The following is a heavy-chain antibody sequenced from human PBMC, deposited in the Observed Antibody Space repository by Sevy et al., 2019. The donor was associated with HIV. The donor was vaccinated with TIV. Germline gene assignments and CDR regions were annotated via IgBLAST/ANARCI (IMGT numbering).Heavy chain of an antibody. D-gene: IGHD4-17*01. CDR3: ARSRSNYADYYFDY. Sequence: GGSLRLSCAASGFTFSDYYMTWIRQSPGKGLQWISYISSGSSYTNYADSVKGRFTISRDNAKNSLYLEIHTLRPKDTAVYYCARSRSNYADYYFDYWGQGTVVTVSS. CDR1: GFTFSDYY. V-gene: IGHV3-11*06. CDR2: ISSGSSYT. J-gene: IGHJ4*02.